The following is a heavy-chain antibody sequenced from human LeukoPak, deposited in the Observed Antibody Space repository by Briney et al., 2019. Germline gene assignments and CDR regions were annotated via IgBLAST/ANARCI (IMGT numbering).Heavy chain of an antibody. V-gene: IGHV3-48*04. J-gene: IGHJ4*02. CDR1: GFTFSSYS. CDR2: ISSSGSTI. CDR3: ARVPPLLYSSSWYWDY. D-gene: IGHD6-13*01. Sequence: GGSLRLSCAASGFTFSSYSMNWVRQAPGKGLEWVSYISSSGSTIYYADSVKGRFTISRDNAKNSLYLQMNSLRAEDTAVYYCARVPPLLYSSSWYWDYWGQGTLVTVSS.